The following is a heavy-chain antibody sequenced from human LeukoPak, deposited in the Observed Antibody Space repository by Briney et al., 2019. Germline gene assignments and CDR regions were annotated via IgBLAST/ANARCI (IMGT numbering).Heavy chain of an antibody. V-gene: IGHV2-5*02. CDR3: ARSLVDYDILTVYYFDY. CDR1: GFSLSTSGVG. J-gene: IGHJ4*02. CDR2: IYWDDDK. D-gene: IGHD3-9*01. Sequence: SGPTLVNPTQTLTLTCTFSGFSLSTSGVGVGWIRQPPGKALEWLALIYWDDDKRYSPSLKSRLTITKDTSKNQVVLTMTNMDPVDTATYYCARSLVDYDILTVYYFDYWGQGTLVTVSS.